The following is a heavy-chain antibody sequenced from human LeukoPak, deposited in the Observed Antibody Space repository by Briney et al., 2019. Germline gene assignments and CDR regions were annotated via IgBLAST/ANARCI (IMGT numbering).Heavy chain of an antibody. CDR3: ARYAVQLERPGDY. Sequence: GGSLRLSCAASGFTFSNFAMSWVRQAPGKGLEWVSATSGSGGSTYYADSVKGRFTISRDNSKNTLYLQMNSLRAEDTAVYYCARYAVQLERPGDYWGQGTLVTVSS. J-gene: IGHJ4*02. V-gene: IGHV3-23*01. CDR1: GFTFSNFA. D-gene: IGHD1-1*01. CDR2: TSGSGGST.